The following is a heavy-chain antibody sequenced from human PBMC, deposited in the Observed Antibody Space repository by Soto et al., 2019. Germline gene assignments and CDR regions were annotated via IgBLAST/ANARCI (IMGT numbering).Heavy chain of an antibody. Sequence: GGSLRLSCAASGFTFSSYEMNWVRQAPGKGLEWVSYISRSGSTIYYADSVKGRFTISRDNAKNSLYLQMNSLRAEDTAVYYCARRAPPGCYYYYMDVWGKGTTVTVSS. J-gene: IGHJ6*03. CDR3: ARRAPPGCYYYYMDV. D-gene: IGHD6-6*01. CDR1: GFTFSSYE. V-gene: IGHV3-48*03. CDR2: ISRSGSTI.